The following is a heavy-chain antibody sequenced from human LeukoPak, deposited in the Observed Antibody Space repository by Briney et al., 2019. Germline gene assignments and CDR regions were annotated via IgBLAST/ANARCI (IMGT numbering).Heavy chain of an antibody. CDR3: ARDYHDSSGSYGVDF. CDR1: AFTFSSYA. J-gene: IGHJ4*02. V-gene: IGHV3-23*01. D-gene: IGHD3-22*01. Sequence: GGSLRLSCAASAFTFSSYALSWVRQAPGKGLEWVSVISGSGGATHYAESVKGRFTISRDNSKNTLYMQMNSLRAEDTAVYYCARDYHDSSGSYGVDFWGQGTLVTVSS. CDR2: ISGSGGAT.